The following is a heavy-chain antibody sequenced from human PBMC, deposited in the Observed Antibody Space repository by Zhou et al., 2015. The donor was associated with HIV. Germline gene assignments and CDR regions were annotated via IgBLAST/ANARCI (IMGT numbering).Heavy chain of an antibody. CDR2: ISGSGGGT. Sequence: VQLLESGGGVVQPGRSVRLSCAASGFSFSSFGMHWVRQAPGKGLEWVSAISGSGGGTYYTDSVKGRFTISRDKSRSTLYLQMNRLIPEDTAVYYCAKDVGTGSGSYYNFDSWGQGTLVIVSS. D-gene: IGHD3-10*01. CDR3: AKDVGTGSGSYYNFDS. V-gene: IGHV3-23*01. J-gene: IGHJ4*02. CDR1: GFSFSSFG.